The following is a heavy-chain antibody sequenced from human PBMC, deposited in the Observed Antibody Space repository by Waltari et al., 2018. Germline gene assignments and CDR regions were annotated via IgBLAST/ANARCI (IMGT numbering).Heavy chain of an antibody. J-gene: IGHJ2*01. CDR2: FSWNSVSI. Sequence: DVQLVESGGGLVQPGRSLRLSCAASGFIFDDYAMHCVRQVPGPGLAWFSCFSWNSVSIGYADSVKVRFTISRDNGKNSLYLQMNNVRPEDTALYYCAKDRQYYFDTRGYFGGFDVWGRGTLVTVSS. V-gene: IGHV3-9*01. CDR1: GFIFDDYA. D-gene: IGHD3-22*01. CDR3: AKDRQYYFDTRGYFGGFDV.